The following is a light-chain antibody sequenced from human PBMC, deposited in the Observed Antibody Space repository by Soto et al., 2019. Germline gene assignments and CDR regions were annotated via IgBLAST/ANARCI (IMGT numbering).Light chain of an antibody. J-gene: IGKJ5*01. V-gene: IGKV1-39*01. CDR2: AAS. CDR1: QSISSS. CDR3: QQSYRTPPIT. Sequence: DIQMTQSPSSLSASVGARVTITCRASQSISSSLNWYQQKPGKAPKHLIYAASSLQIGVPSRFSGSGSGTDFTLTISSLQPEDFATYYCQQSYRTPPITFGQGTRLEIK.